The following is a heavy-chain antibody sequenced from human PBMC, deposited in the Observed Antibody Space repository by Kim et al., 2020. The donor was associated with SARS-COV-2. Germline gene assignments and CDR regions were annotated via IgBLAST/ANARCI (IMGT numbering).Heavy chain of an antibody. J-gene: IGHJ4*02. V-gene: IGHV3-23*01. Sequence: GGSLRLSCAASGFNFSTYAMSWVRQAPGKGLQWVSVMGGSAGSTFYADSVKGRFTISRDNSRDTLYLQMNSLRAEDTAVYYCVKDRGGFIAAAGTGDYWGQGTLVSVSS. D-gene: IGHD6-13*01. CDR2: MGGSAGST. CDR3: VKDRGGFIAAAGTGDY. CDR1: GFNFSTYA.